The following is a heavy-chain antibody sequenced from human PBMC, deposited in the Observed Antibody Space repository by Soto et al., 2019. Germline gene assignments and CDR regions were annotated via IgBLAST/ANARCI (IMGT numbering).Heavy chain of an antibody. CDR3: AREMGGTYLDH. J-gene: IGHJ4*02. V-gene: IGHV4-30-2*01. Sequence: PSETLSLTCTVSGGSISTDYYAWIWIRQPPGKALEWIGYIYDSGAAYFNPSLQSRVSMSVDISKNQFSLKLTSVTAADTAVYFCAREMGGTYLDHWGQGALVTVSS. CDR1: GGSISTDYYA. D-gene: IGHD1-26*01. CDR2: IYDSGAA.